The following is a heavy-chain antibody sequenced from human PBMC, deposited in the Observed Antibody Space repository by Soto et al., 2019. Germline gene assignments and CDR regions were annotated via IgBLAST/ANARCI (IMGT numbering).Heavy chain of an antibody. CDR3: GRVLVAATRHTGPDY. V-gene: IGHV4-39*02. CDR1: GVSISSSDYY. CDR2: IDYNGVT. D-gene: IGHD2-15*01. Sequence: SETLSLTCSVSGVSISSSDYYWAWIRQPPGKGLERIGSIDYNGVTYSNPSLKGRVTISKDTSKNKFSLQVTSVTAADTAFYYCGRVLVAATRHTGPDYWGQGTQVTVSS. J-gene: IGHJ4*02.